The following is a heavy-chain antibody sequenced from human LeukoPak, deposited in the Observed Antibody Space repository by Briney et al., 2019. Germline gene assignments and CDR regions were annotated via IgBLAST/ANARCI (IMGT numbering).Heavy chain of an antibody. CDR1: GGSISSYY. CDR2: IYYSGST. J-gene: IGHJ1*01. CDR3: ARVGYSSSWYSAEYFQH. D-gene: IGHD6-13*01. Sequence: SETLSLTCTVSGGSISSYYWSWIRQPPGKGLEWIGYIYYSGSTNYNPSLKSRVTISVDTSKNQFSLKLSSVTAADTAVYYCARVGYSSSWYSAEYFQHWGQGTLVTVSS. V-gene: IGHV4-59*01.